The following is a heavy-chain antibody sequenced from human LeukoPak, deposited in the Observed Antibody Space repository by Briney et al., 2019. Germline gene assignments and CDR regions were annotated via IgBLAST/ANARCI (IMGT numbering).Heavy chain of an antibody. J-gene: IGHJ6*02. V-gene: IGHV3-30*18. CDR1: GFTFTSYG. CDR3: AKGYKDLGEWESRDYYGMDV. Sequence: PGRSLRLSCAASGFTFTSYGMHWVRQAPGKGLEWVAVISYDGSNKYYADSVKGRFTISRDNSKNTLYLQMNSLRAEDTAVYYCAKGYKDLGEWESRDYYGMDVWGQGPTVTVSS. D-gene: IGHD3-10*01. CDR2: ISYDGSNK.